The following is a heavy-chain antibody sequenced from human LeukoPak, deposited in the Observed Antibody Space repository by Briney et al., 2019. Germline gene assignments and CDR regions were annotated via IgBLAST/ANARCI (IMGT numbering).Heavy chain of an antibody. CDR1: GFTVITND. J-gene: IGHJ4*02. Sequence: GGSLRLSCAASGFTVITNDMTWDRQAPGRGLEWVSVLYSDGNTKYADSVQGRFTISRDNSKNTLYLEMNSLSPDDTAVYYCARGVEPLAANTLAYWGQGTLVTVSS. D-gene: IGHD1-14*01. CDR2: LYSDGNT. CDR3: ARGVEPLAANTLAY. V-gene: IGHV3-53*01.